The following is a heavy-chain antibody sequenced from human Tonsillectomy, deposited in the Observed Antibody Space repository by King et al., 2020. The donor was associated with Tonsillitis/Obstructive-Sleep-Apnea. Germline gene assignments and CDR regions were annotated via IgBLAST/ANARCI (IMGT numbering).Heavy chain of an antibody. Sequence: VQLVESGGGLVQPGGSLRLSCAASAFTFNNYAMTWVRQAPGKGLEWVSCISDTGYNTDYADSVKGRFTITRDNDKNTLSLQRNSLRAEDTAVYYCARVVYETNSHKFDYWGQGTLVTVSS. D-gene: IGHD2-8*02. CDR2: ISDTGYNT. V-gene: IGHV3-23*04. CDR1: AFTFNNYA. CDR3: ARVVYETNSHKFDY. J-gene: IGHJ4*02.